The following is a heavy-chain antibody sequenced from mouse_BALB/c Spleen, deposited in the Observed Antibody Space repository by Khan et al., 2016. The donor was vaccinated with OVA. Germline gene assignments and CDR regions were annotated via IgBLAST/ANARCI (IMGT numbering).Heavy chain of an antibody. CDR1: GFTFSTYA. D-gene: IGHD1-1*01. J-gene: IGHJ3*01. CDR2: ISSVSTYT. Sequence: EVELVESGGGLVKPGGSLKLSCAASGFTFSTYAMSWVRQTPEKRLEWVATISSVSTYTYYPDSVKGRFTISRDNAKNTLYLQMSSLRSEDTAMYYCARHNYGPFACGGRGTLVTVSA. V-gene: IGHV5-9-3*01. CDR3: ARHNYGPFAC.